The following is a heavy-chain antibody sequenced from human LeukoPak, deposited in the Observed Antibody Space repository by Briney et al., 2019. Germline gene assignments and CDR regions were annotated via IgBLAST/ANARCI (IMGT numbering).Heavy chain of an antibody. CDR3: ARMTTVVTIGWFDP. J-gene: IGHJ5*02. CDR1: GGSISSSSYY. V-gene: IGHV4-39*07. CDR2: IYYSGST. D-gene: IGHD4-23*01. Sequence: PSETLSLTCTVSGGSISSSSYYWGWIRQPPGKGLEWIGSIYYSGSTYYNPSLKSRVTISIDTSKNQFSLKLSSVTAADTAVYYCARMTTVVTIGWFDPWGQGTLVTVSS.